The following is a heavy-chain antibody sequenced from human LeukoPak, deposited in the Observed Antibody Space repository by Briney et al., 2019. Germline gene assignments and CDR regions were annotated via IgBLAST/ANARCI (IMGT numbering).Heavy chain of an antibody. CDR1: RYTFTSYD. Sequence: ASVKVSCKASRYTFTSYDINWVRQAPGQGLEWMGWMNPNTGNTGYAQKFQGRVTMTRDTSINTAYLEPRSLRSDDTAIYYCARLSQTPDYYGGGGYYFLGYWGQGTLVTVSS. D-gene: IGHD3-22*01. CDR2: MNPNTGNT. V-gene: IGHV1-8*01. CDR3: ARLSQTPDYYGGGGYYFLGY. J-gene: IGHJ4*02.